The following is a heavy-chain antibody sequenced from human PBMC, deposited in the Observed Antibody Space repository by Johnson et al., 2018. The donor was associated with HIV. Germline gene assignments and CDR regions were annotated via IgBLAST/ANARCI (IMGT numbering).Heavy chain of an antibody. CDR1: GFTVSSNY. J-gene: IGHJ3*02. CDR3: ARHGTTVVTRGAFDI. CDR2: MYSGGST. D-gene: IGHD4-23*01. Sequence: MQLVESGGGLVQPGGSLRLSCAASGFTVSSNYMSWVRQAPGKGLEWVSVMYSGGSTYYEDSVKGRFTISRDNSKNTLYLQMNSLRAEDTAVYYCARHGTTVVTRGAFDIWGQGTMVTVSS. V-gene: IGHV3-66*02.